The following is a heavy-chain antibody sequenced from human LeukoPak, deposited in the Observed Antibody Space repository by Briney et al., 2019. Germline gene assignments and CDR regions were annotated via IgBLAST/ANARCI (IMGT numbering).Heavy chain of an antibody. J-gene: IGHJ3*02. V-gene: IGHV3-23*01. D-gene: IGHD6-13*01. CDR1: GFTFDDYG. CDR2: VTNNGGST. Sequence: PGGSLKLPCAASGFTFDDYGMSWVRQAPGKGLEWVSVVTNNGGSTYYADSVKGRFTLSRDNSKNTLYLQMNSPRAEDTAVYYCAKLWSSSRGAFDIWGQGTMVTVSS. CDR3: AKLWSSSRGAFDI.